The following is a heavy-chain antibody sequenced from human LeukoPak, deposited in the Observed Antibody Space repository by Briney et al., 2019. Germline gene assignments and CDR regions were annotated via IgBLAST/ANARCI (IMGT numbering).Heavy chain of an antibody. V-gene: IGHV4-31*03. CDR3: ARGNDYSNYGLDY. CDR1: GGSFSSGGYY. Sequence: PSETLSLTCTVSGGSFSSGGYYWTWIRQHPGKGLEWIGYIYYSGSTYYNPSLKSRVTISVDTSKNQFSLKLSSVTAADTAVYYCARGNDYSNYGLDYWGQGTLVTVSS. D-gene: IGHD4-11*01. J-gene: IGHJ4*02. CDR2: IYYSGST.